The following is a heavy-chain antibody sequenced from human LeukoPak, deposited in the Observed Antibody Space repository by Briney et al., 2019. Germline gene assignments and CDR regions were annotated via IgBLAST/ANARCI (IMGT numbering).Heavy chain of an antibody. CDR1: GGSISSYY. J-gene: IGHJ4*02. V-gene: IGHV4-4*07. Sequence: SETLSLTCSVSGGSISSYYWSWIRQPAGKGLEWIGRIYISGSTNYNPSVKSRVTMSVDTFKNQLSLKLTSVTAADTAVYYCGRDLGTYFDYWGQGTLVTVSS. CDR2: IYISGST. CDR3: GRDLGTYFDY. D-gene: IGHD1-26*01.